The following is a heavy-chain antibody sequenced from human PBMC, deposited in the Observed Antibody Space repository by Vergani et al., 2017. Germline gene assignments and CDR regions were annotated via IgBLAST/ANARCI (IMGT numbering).Heavy chain of an antibody. V-gene: IGHV4-31*03. Sequence: QVQLQESGPGLVKPSQTLSLTCTVSGGSISSGGYYWSWIRQHPGKGLEWIGYIYYSGSTYYNPSLKSRVTISVDTSKNQFSLKLSSVTAADTAVYYCARDRADDYGDYLDIWGQGTMVTVSA. CDR1: GGSISSGGYY. CDR3: ARDRADDYGDYLDI. J-gene: IGHJ3*02. D-gene: IGHD4-17*01. CDR2: IYYSGST.